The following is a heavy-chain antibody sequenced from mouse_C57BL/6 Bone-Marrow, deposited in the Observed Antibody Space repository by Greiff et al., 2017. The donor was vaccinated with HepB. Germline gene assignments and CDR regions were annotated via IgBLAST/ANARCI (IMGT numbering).Heavy chain of an antibody. J-gene: IGHJ4*01. CDR1: EYEFPSHD. CDR2: INSDGGST. V-gene: IGHV5-2*01. D-gene: IGHD1-1*01. Sequence: EVKVVESGGGLVQPGESLKLSCESNEYEFPSHDMSWVRKTPEKRLELVAAINSDGGSTYYPDTMERRFIISRDNTKKTLYLQMSSLRSEDTALYYGARRYYVYAMDYWGQGTSVTVSS. CDR3: ARRYYVYAMDY.